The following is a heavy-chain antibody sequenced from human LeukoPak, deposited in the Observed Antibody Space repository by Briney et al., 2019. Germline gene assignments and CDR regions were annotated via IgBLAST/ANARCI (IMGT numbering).Heavy chain of an antibody. D-gene: IGHD1-26*01. Sequence: SVKVSCKASGGTFSSYAISWVRQAPGHALEWMGRIIPIFGIANYAQKFQGRVTITADKSTSTAYMELSSLRSEDTAVYYCARDRALDLIVGAKSWFDPWGQGTLVTVSS. CDR3: ARDRALDLIVGAKSWFDP. V-gene: IGHV1-69*04. CDR2: IIPIFGIA. J-gene: IGHJ5*02. CDR1: GGTFSSYA.